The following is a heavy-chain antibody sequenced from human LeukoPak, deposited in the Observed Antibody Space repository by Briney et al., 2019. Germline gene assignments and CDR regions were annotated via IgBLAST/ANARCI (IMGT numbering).Heavy chain of an antibody. CDR2: INPSGGST. CDR1: GYTFASYY. J-gene: IGHJ3*02. V-gene: IGHV1-46*03. CDR3: AREARNFAFDI. D-gene: IGHD1-14*01. Sequence: ASVKVSCKASGYTFASYYMHWVRQAPGQGLEWMGIINPSGGSTSYAQKFQGRVTMTRDTSTSTVYMELSSLRSEDTAVYYCAREARNFAFDIWGQGTMVTVSS.